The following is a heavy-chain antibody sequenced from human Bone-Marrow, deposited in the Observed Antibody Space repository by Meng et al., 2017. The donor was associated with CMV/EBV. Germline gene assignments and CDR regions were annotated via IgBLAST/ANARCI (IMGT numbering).Heavy chain of an antibody. CDR1: GYSFTSYW. V-gene: IGHV5-51*01. CDR2: IYPGDSDT. CDR3: AKIVVVPAAIWVGWFDP. J-gene: IGHJ5*01. Sequence: GESLKISCKGSGYSFTSYWIGWVRQMPGKGLEWMGIIYPGDSDTRYSPSFQGQVTISADKSISTAYLQWSSLKASDTAMYYCAKIVVVPAAIWVGWFDPWGQGTTVTVSS. D-gene: IGHD2-2*02.